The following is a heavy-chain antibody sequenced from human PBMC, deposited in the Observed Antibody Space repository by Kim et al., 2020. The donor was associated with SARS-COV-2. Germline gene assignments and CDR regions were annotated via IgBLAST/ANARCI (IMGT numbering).Heavy chain of an antibody. CDR2: IRSKANSYAT. Sequence: GGSLRLSCAASGFTFSDSAMYWVGQASGKGLEWVGRIRSKANSYATAYDVSVKGRFIISRDDSKNTAYLQMNSLKTEDTAIYYCTRVPPYSNSWWDAFDIWGQGTMVTVSS. J-gene: IGHJ3*02. CDR3: TRVPPYSNSWWDAFDI. D-gene: IGHD6-13*01. V-gene: IGHV3-73*01. CDR1: GFTFSDSA.